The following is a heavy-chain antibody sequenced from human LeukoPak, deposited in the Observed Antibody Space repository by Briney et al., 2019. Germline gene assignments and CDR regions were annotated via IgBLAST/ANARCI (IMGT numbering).Heavy chain of an antibody. CDR3: ARQFDYGGNLPPDY. D-gene: IGHD4-23*01. V-gene: IGHV3-74*01. CDR1: GFTFSDYW. J-gene: IGHJ4*02. Sequence: PGGSLRLSCAASGFTFSDYWIHWVRQAPGKGLVWVSRINTDGSITNYADSVKGRFTISRDNAKNTLYLQMNSLRAEDTAVYYCARQFDYGGNLPPDYWGQGTLVTVSS. CDR2: INTDGSIT.